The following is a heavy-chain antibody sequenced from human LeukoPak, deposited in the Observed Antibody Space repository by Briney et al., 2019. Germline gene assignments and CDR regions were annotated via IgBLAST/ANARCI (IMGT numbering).Heavy chain of an antibody. CDR1: GFTFSSYE. CDR3: ARADSGSYFGTHFDY. D-gene: IGHD1-26*01. V-gene: IGHV3-48*03. CDR2: ISSSGSTI. Sequence: GGSLRLSCAASGFTFSSYEMNWARQAPGKGLEWVSYISSSGSTIYYADSVKGRFTISRDNAKNSLYLQMNSLRAEDTAVYYCARADSGSYFGTHFDYWGQGTLVTVSS. J-gene: IGHJ4*02.